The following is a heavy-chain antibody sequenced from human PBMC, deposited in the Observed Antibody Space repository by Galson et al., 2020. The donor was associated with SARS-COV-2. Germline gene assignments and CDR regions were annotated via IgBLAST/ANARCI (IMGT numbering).Heavy chain of an antibody. J-gene: IGHJ2*01. CDR1: GFTFSSYW. CDR2: IKQDGSEK. Sequence: QLGESLKISCAASGFTFSSYWMSWVRQAPGKGLEWVANIKQDGSEKYYVYSVKGRFTIPRDNAKNSLYLQMNSLRAEDTAVYYCARGLWFGESYWYFDLWGRGTLVTVSS. D-gene: IGHD3-10*01. V-gene: IGHV3-7*01. CDR3: ARGLWFGESYWYFDL.